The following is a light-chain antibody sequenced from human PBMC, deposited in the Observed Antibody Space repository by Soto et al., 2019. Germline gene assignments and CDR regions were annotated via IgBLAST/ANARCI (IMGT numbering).Light chain of an antibody. CDR3: QQYNNWPPS. CDR2: GAS. Sequence: EIVMTQSPATLSVSPGERATLSCRASQSVSGNLAWYQQKPGQAPGLLIYGASTRATGIPARLSGSGSGTESTLPISSLQSEDFAVYYCQQYNNWPPSFGQGTKVEMK. V-gene: IGKV3-15*01. J-gene: IGKJ1*01. CDR1: QSVSGN.